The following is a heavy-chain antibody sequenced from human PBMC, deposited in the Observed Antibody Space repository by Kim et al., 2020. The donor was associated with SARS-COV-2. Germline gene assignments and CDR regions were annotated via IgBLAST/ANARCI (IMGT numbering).Heavy chain of an antibody. V-gene: IGHV1-58*01. CDR2: IVVGSGNT. Sequence: SVKVSCKASGFTFTSSAVQWVRQARGQRLEWIGWIVVGSGNTNYAQKFQERVTITRDMSTSTAYMELSSLRSEDTAVYYCAADEGFYGGNSGGVFDYWGQGTLVTVSS. CDR3: AADEGFYGGNSGGVFDY. J-gene: IGHJ4*02. CDR1: GFTFTSSA. D-gene: IGHD4-17*01.